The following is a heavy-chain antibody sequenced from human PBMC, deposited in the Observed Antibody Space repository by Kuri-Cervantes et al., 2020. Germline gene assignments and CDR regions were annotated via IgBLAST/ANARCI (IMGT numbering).Heavy chain of an antibody. CDR3: ARRQLGYCSGGSCPTYYYYYMDV. CDR2: ISAYNGNT. V-gene: IGHV1-18*01. J-gene: IGHJ6*03. CDR1: GGTFSSYG. D-gene: IGHD2-15*01. Sequence: ASVKVSCKASGGTFSSYGISWVRQAPGQGLEWMGWISAYNGNTNYAQKLQGRVTMTTDTSTSTAHMELRSLRSDDTAVYYCARRQLGYCSGGSCPTYYYYYMDVWGKGTTVTVSS.